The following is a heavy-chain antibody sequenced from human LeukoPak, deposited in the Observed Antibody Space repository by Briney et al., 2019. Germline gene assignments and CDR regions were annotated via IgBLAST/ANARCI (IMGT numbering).Heavy chain of an antibody. V-gene: IGHV3-30-3*01. CDR2: ISYDGSNK. CDR3: ARAFRLRYFDWLLYYY. J-gene: IGHJ4*02. D-gene: IGHD3-9*01. Sequence: PGGSLRLSCAASGFPFSSCAMSWVRQAPGKGLEWVAVISYDGSNKYYADSVKGRFTISRDNSKNTLYLQMNSLRAEDTAVYYCARAFRLRYFDWLLYYYWGQGTLVTVSS. CDR1: GFPFSSCA.